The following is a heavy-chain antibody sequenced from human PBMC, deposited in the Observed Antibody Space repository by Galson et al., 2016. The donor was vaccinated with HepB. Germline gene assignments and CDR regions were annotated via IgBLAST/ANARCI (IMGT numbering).Heavy chain of an antibody. CDR3: TMDRVQYFAL. D-gene: IGHD2-2*03. CDR2: FITVFGTT. Sequence: SVKVSCKAPGGTFGSYIISWVRQAPGQGLEWMGEFITVFGTTNYAQKFQGRVTITADESTSIAYMDLTGLTAEYKAVYFCTMDRVQYFALCGQGTLVTVSS. J-gene: IGHJ4*02. V-gene: IGHV1-69*13. CDR1: GGTFGSYI.